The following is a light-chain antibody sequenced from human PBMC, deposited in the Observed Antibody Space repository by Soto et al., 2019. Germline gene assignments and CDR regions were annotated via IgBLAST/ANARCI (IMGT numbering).Light chain of an antibody. CDR2: GAS. J-gene: IGKJ1*01. CDR3: QQYYNCHLT. V-gene: IGKV3-15*01. CDR1: QSFSNN. Sequence: VMTQSPATLSVSPGDSATLSCRAIQSFSNNLAWYHQKPGQAPRVLIYGASIRATGVPARFSGSGSGTEFTLTISSMQSEDFALFYCQQYYNCHLTFGQGTKVDIK.